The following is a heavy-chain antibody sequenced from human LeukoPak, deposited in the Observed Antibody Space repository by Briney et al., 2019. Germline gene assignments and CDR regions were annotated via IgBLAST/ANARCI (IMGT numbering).Heavy chain of an antibody. CDR1: GGSISSYF. CDR2: IYSSGST. D-gene: IGHD4-23*01. Sequence: SETLSLTCTVSGGSISSYFWSWIRQPAGKGLEWIGRIYSSGSTNYNPSLKSRVTMSIDTSKNQFSLRLSSVTAADTAVYYCTRDRGDYGGPDYWGQGALVTVSS. CDR3: TRDRGDYGGPDY. J-gene: IGHJ4*02. V-gene: IGHV4-4*07.